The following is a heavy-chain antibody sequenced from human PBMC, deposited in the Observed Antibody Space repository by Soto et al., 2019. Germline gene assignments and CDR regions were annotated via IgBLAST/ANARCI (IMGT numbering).Heavy chain of an antibody. CDR2: INPNSGGT. Sequence: APVELCCKDSGYTLTGNSRQWARQAPGQGLEWMGWINPNSGGTNYAQKFQGWVTMTRDTSISTAYMELSRLRSDDTAVYYCVKGELVPSWYFDYWGQGTLVTVS. CDR3: VKGELVPSWYFDY. CDR1: GYTLTGNS. J-gene: IGHJ4*02. V-gene: IGHV1-2*04. D-gene: IGHD3-10*01.